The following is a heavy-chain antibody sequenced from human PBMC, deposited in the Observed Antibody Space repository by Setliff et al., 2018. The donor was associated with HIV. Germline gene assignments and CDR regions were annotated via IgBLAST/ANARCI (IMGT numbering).Heavy chain of an antibody. CDR1: GGSITTTNYY. CDR3: ARARGPPLPVLDF. V-gene: IGHV4-39*07. J-gene: IGHJ4*02. CDR2: IYYCGSA. D-gene: IGHD3-10*01. Sequence: SETLSLTCTVSGGSITTTNYYWGWVRQSPGKGLEWIGVIYYCGSAYYNLSLQSRVTLSVDTSKNSFSLHLTSVTAADTAVYFCARARGPPLPVLDFWGPGTRVTV.